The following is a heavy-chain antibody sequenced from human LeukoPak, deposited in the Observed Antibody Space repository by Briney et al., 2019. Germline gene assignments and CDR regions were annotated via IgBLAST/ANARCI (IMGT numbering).Heavy chain of an antibody. CDR2: IYNSENT. J-gene: IGHJ4*02. D-gene: IGHD3-16*01. CDR3: ARDRSSAYYRDYFDY. CDR1: GGSMSRFY. Sequence: RSSETLSLTCTVSGGSMSRFYWSWIRQPAGKGLEWIGRIYNSENTDYNPSLKSRVTMSLDTSKNRFSLKLTSATAADTALYYCARDRSSAYYRDYFDYWGQGILVTVSS. V-gene: IGHV4-4*07.